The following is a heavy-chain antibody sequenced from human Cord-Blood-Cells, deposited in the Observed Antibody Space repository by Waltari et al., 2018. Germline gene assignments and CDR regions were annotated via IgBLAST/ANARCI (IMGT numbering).Heavy chain of an antibody. J-gene: IGHJ4*02. Sequence: QVQLVESGGGVVQPGRSLRLSCAASGFTFSSYAMHWFRQAPGKGLEWVAVISYDGSNKYYADSVKGRFTISRDNSKNTLYLQMNSLRAEDTAVYYCARDGSPGRGSYRYNYWGQGTLVTVSS. CDR1: GFTFSSYA. V-gene: IGHV3-30*04. D-gene: IGHD3-16*02. CDR2: ISYDGSNK. CDR3: ARDGSPGRGSYRYNY.